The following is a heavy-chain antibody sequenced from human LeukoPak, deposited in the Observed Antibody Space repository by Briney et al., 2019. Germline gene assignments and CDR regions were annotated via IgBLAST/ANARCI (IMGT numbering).Heavy chain of an antibody. CDR1: GFTFDDYA. J-gene: IGHJ4*02. CDR2: ISWNSGRI. Sequence: PGGSLRLSCAASGFTFDDYAMHWVRQVPGKGLEWVSGISWNSGRIGYADSVKGRFTISRDNAKNSLYLQMNSLRIEDTAFYYCVKAFSSRGLSESVWGQGTLVTVSS. D-gene: IGHD6-19*01. V-gene: IGHV3-9*01. CDR3: VKAFSSRGLSESV.